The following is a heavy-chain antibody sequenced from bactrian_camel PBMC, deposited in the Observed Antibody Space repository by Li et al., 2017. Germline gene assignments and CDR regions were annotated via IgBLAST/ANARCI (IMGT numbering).Heavy chain of an antibody. V-gene: IGHV3S53*01. CDR1: GYTYSRLY. D-gene: IGHD6*01. Sequence: HVQLVESGGGSVQTGGSLRLSCVASGYTYSRLYMAWFRQAPGQEREAVACIDTTGSATYTHSVAGRFTISKDNAKNTLYLQMNSLTVEDTAMYYCAADVVNLQLARWYTYWGQGTQVTVS. J-gene: IGHJ4*01. CDR2: IDTTGSA. CDR3: AADVVNLQLARWYTY.